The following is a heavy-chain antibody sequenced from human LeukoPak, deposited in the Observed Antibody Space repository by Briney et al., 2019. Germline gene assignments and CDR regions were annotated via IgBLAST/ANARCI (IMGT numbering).Heavy chain of an antibody. CDR1: GFTFSIYW. V-gene: IGHV3-74*01. CDR3: ARRIQGMAPYYFDY. J-gene: IGHJ4*02. Sequence: GGSLRLSCTASGFTFSIYWVLWVRQAPGKGRVCVSRINSGGGSTSYADSVKGRFTIPRDNAKNTLSLQMNSLRAEDTAVYYCARRIQGMAPYYFDYWGQGTLVTVSS. D-gene: IGHD5-24*01. CDR2: INSGGGST.